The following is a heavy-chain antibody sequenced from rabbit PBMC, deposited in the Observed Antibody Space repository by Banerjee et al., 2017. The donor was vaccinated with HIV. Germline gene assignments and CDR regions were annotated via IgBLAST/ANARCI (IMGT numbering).Heavy chain of an antibody. V-gene: IGHV1S40*01. CDR3: ARYEYNDYYFSL. CDR1: GFSFSSSYY. CDR2: IYTVSGST. D-gene: IGHD2-1*01. J-gene: IGHJ4*01. Sequence: QSLEESGGDLVKPGASLTLTCTASGFSFSSSYYMCWVRQAPGKGLEWIACIYTVSGSTYYASWAKGRFTISKTSSTTVTLQMTSLTAADTATYFCARYEYNDYYFSLWGPGTLVTVS.